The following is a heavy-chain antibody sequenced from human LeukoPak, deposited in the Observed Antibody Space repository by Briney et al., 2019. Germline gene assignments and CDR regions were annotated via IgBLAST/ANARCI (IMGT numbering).Heavy chain of an antibody. CDR2: IYYSGST. CDR3: ARDLTGLNWFDP. J-gene: IGHJ5*02. CDR1: GGSISSGGYY. Sequence: SETLSLTCTVSGGSISSGGYYWSWIRQHPGKGLEWIGYIYYSGSTYYNPSLKSRVTISVDTSKNQFSLKLSSVTAADTAVYYCARDLTGLNWFDPWGQGALITVSS. V-gene: IGHV4-31*03. D-gene: IGHD3-9*01.